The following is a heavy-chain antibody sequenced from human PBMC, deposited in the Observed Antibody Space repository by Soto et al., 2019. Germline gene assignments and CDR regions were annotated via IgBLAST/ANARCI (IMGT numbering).Heavy chain of an antibody. CDR3: VQAPRPHLDYLLGSVY. CDR1: GFTFSSYA. CDR2: ISGSGGST. D-gene: IGHD3-9*01. V-gene: IGHV3-23*01. J-gene: IGHJ4*02. Sequence: PGGSLRLSCAASGFTFSSYAMSWVRQAPGKGLEWVSAISGSGGSTYYADSVKGRFTVSRDNSKNTLYLQMNSLRAEDTAVYYCVQAPRPHLDYLLGSVYWGQGTLVTVSS.